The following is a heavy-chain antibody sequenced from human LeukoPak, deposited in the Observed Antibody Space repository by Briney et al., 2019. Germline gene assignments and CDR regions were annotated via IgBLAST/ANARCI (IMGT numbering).Heavy chain of an antibody. J-gene: IGHJ4*02. CDR1: GGSISSYY. CDR3: ARLESGVLGDPYYYDSTGYYYRGYFDS. CDR2: IYDGGST. Sequence: SETLSLTCTVSGGSISSYYWSWIRQSPGQGLEWIGYIYDGGSTKSNPSLKSRVTMSPDMSKNQFSLKLTSVTAADTAVYYCARLESGVLGDPYYYDSTGYYYRGYFDSWGQGTLVTVSS. V-gene: IGHV4-59*08. D-gene: IGHD3-22*01.